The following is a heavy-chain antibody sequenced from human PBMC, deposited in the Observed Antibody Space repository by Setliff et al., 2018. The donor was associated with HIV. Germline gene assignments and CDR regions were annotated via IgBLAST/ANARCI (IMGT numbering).Heavy chain of an antibody. V-gene: IGHV1-24*01. CDR3: VTDPGYSSTWYSESFQH. CDR1: GYTLTELS. D-gene: IGHD6-13*01. J-gene: IGHJ1*01. Sequence: ASVKVSCKISGYTLTELSIHWVRQAPGKGLEWMANFDPEDGETFYAQKFQGRLTMTEDTSTDTAYMELSSLRSDDTAMYYCVTDPGYSSTWYSESFQHWGQGTLVTVSS. CDR2: FDPEDGET.